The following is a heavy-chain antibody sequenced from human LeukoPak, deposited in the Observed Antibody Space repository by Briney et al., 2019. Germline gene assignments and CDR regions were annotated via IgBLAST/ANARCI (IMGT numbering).Heavy chain of an antibody. V-gene: IGHV4-59*08. CDR2: ISYSGNT. CDR1: GGSISGYY. J-gene: IGHJ3*02. CDR3: ARHTRYYDILTGYYPDAFDI. Sequence: SETLSLTCTVSGGSISGYYWSWIRQSPGKGLEWIGYISYSGNTNYNPSLQSRVTISVDTSKNHFSLKLSSVTAADTAVYYCARHTRYYDILTGYYPDAFDIWGQGTMVTVSS. D-gene: IGHD3-9*01.